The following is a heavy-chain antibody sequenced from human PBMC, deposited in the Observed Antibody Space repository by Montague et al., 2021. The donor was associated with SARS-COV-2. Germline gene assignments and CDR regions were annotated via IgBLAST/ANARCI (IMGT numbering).Heavy chain of an antibody. Sequence: SLRLSCAASVFTFSSYAMSWVRQAPGKGLEWVSVNNNGVSSTYYSDSXXVLFTISRYNSKNTLYLQMNSLRAEDTAVYYCAKVKHVHYDFWSGYRGGYFDYWGQGTRVTVSS. J-gene: IGHJ4*02. V-gene: IGHV3-23*03. CDR2: NNNGVSST. CDR3: AKVKHVHYDFWSGYRGGYFDY. CDR1: VFTFSSYA. D-gene: IGHD3-3*01.